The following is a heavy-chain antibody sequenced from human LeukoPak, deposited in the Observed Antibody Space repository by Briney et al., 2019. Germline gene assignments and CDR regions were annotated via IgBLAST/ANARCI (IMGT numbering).Heavy chain of an antibody. CDR1: GYTFADSY. D-gene: IGHD3-22*01. CDR3: AREYYDRSGRKHAFEN. Sequence: ASVKVSCKASGYTFADSYLHWVRQAPGQGLEWMGCIDPNSGGTKYPQKFQGRVTMTRDTSISTAYMELSRLRSDDTAMFYCAREYYDRSGRKHAFENWGQGTMVTVSS. CDR2: IDPNSGGT. V-gene: IGHV1-2*02. J-gene: IGHJ3*02.